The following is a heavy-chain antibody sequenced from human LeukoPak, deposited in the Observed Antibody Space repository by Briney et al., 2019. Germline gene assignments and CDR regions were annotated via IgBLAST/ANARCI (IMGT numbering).Heavy chain of an antibody. D-gene: IGHD5-12*01. J-gene: IGHJ4*02. CDR3: ARVPPFSGATTGVDY. CDR1: GYTFTSYY. V-gene: IGHV1-46*01. CDR2: INPSGGST. Sequence: GASVKVSCKASGYTFTSYYMHWVRQAPGQGLEWMGIINPSGGSTSYAQKFQGRVTMTTDTSTSTAYMELRSLRSDDTAVYYCARVPPFSGATTGVDYWGQGTLVTVSS.